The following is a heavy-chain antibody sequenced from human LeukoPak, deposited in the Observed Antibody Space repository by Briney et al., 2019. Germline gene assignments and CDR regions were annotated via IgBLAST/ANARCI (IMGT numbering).Heavy chain of an antibody. Sequence: GESLKISCKGSGYSFTSYWIGWVRQMPGKGLEWMGIIYPGDSDTRYSPSFQGQVTISADKSISTAYLQWSSLKAPDTAMYYCARPKEYGDFLDAFDIWGQGTMVTVSS. D-gene: IGHD4-17*01. J-gene: IGHJ3*02. CDR1: GYSFTSYW. CDR3: ARPKEYGDFLDAFDI. CDR2: IYPGDSDT. V-gene: IGHV5-51*01.